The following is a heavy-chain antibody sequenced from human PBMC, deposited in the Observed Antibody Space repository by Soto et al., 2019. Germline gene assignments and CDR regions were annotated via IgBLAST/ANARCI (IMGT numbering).Heavy chain of an antibody. D-gene: IGHD3-22*01. Sequence: GGSLRLSCAASGFTFSSYSMNWVRQAPGKGLEWVSYISSSSSTIYYADSVKGRFTISRDNAKNSLYLQMNSLRDEDTAVYYCARDPAPRYYYDSSGPGAFDIWGQGTMVTVSS. CDR3: ARDPAPRYYYDSSGPGAFDI. J-gene: IGHJ3*02. CDR2: ISSSSSTI. CDR1: GFTFSSYS. V-gene: IGHV3-48*02.